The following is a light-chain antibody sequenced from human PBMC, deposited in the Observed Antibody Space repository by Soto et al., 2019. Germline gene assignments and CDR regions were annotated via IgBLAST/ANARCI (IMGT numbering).Light chain of an antibody. CDR1: QSISSW. Sequence: DIQMTQSPSTLSASVGDRVIITCRASQSISSWLAWYQQKPGKAPKLLIYGASSLDSGVPSRFSGSGSGPEFTLTISSLQHDDFATYYCQHYDGYSALTFGGGTKVEIK. CDR3: QHYDGYSALT. J-gene: IGKJ4*01. CDR2: GAS. V-gene: IGKV1-5*03.